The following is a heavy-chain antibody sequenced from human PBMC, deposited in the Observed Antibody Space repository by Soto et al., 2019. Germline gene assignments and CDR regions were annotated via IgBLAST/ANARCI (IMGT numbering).Heavy chain of an antibody. Sequence: QVQLQESGPGLVKPSETLSLTCTVSGGSVSSGSYYWSWIRQPPVKGLEWIGYIYCSGSTNYNPSLKSRVTISVDTSKNQFSLKLSSVTAADTAVYYCARGIEGWYQGRYYYGMDIWGQGTTVTVSS. CDR3: ARGIEGWYQGRYYYGMDI. V-gene: IGHV4-61*01. J-gene: IGHJ6*02. CDR2: IYCSGST. CDR1: GGSVSSGSYY. D-gene: IGHD6-19*01.